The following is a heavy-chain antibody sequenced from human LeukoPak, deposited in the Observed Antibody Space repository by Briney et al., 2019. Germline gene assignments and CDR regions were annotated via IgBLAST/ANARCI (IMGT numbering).Heavy chain of an antibody. CDR1: GYTFTSYY. J-gene: IGHJ6*02. CDR2: INPSGGST. V-gene: IGHV1-46*01. D-gene: IGHD3-22*01. Sequence: ASVKVSCKASGYTFTSYYMHWVRQAPGQGLEWMGIINPSGGSTSYAQKFQGRVTMTRDTFTSTVYMELSSLRSEDTAVYYCARGYDYYDSSGYYSYYYYYYGMDVWGQGTTVTVSS. CDR3: ARGYDYYDSSGYYSYYYYYYGMDV.